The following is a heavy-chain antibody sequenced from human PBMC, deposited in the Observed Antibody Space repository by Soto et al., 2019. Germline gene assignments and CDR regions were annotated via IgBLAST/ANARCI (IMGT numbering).Heavy chain of an antibody. CDR3: ARADCSSTSCPGRGYYYGMDV. D-gene: IGHD2-2*01. J-gene: IGHJ6*02. V-gene: IGHV1-69*01. Sequence: QVQLVQSGAEVKKPGFSVKVSCKASGGTFSSYAISWVRQAPGQGREWMGGIIPIFGTANYAQKFQGRVTINADESTSTAYMELSSLRSEDTAVYYCARADCSSTSCPGRGYYYGMDVWGQGPKVTVSS. CDR2: IIPIFGTA. CDR1: GGTFSSYA.